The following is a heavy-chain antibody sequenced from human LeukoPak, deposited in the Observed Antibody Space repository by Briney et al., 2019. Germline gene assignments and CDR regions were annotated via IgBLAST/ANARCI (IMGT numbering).Heavy chain of an antibody. Sequence: SGGSLRLSCTASGFTFGDYAMTWVRQAPGKGLEWVGFIRSKAYGGTTEYAASVKGRFTISRDDSKSIAYLQMNSLKTEDTAVYYCTSYSYGAFDYWGQGTLVTVSS. J-gene: IGHJ4*02. CDR1: GFTFGDYA. V-gene: IGHV3-49*04. CDR2: IRSKAYGGTT. D-gene: IGHD5-18*01. CDR3: TSYSYGAFDY.